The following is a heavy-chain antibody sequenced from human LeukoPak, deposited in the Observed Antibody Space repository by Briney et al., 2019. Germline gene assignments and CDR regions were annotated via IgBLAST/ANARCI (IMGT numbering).Heavy chain of an antibody. J-gene: IGHJ5*02. CDR1: GYTFTSYA. Sequence: ASVKVSCKASGYTFTSYAMNWVRQAPGQGLEWMGGIIPIFGTANYAQKFQGRVTITADESTSTAYMELSSLRSEDTAVYYCARSMEDIVVVPAAHNWFDPWGQGTLVTVSS. CDR3: ARSMEDIVVVPAAHNWFDP. V-gene: IGHV1-69*13. D-gene: IGHD2-2*01. CDR2: IIPIFGTA.